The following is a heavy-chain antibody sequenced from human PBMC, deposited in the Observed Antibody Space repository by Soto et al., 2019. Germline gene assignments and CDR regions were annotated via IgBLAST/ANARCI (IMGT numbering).Heavy chain of an antibody. J-gene: IGHJ4*02. D-gene: IGHD6-6*01. CDR1: GGSISSYY. V-gene: IGHV4-4*07. CDR2: IYTSGST. Sequence: SETLSLTCTVSGGSISSYYWSWIRQPAGKGLEWIGRIYTSGSTNYNPSLKSRVTMSVDTSKNQFSLKLSSVTAADTAVYYCARHSSPYSSSSPFDYWGQGTLVTVSS. CDR3: ARHSSPYSSSSPFDY.